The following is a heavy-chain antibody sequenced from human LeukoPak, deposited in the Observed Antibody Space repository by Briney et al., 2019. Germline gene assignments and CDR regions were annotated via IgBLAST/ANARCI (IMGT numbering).Heavy chain of an antibody. CDR1: GDSISSYY. J-gene: IGHJ5*01. CDR2: IYGDGST. Sequence: SETLSLTCTVSGDSISSYYWSWIRQPAGKGLEWIGRIYGDGSTDYNPSLKSRVTISLDTSKNQFSLKLSSVTAADAAVYYCARDSYCSGGSCYAYDSWGQGTLVTVSS. V-gene: IGHV4-4*07. D-gene: IGHD2-15*01. CDR3: ARDSYCSGGSCYAYDS.